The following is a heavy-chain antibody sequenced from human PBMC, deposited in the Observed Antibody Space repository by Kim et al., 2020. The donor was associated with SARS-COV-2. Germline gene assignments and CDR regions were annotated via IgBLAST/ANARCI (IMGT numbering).Heavy chain of an antibody. CDR2: IWYDGSNK. CDR1: GFTSSSYG. J-gene: IGHJ3*02. V-gene: IGHV3-33*01. Sequence: GGSLRLSCAASGFTSSSYGMHWVRQAPGKGLEWVAVIWYDGSNKYYADSVKGRFTISRDNSKNTLYLQMNSLRAEDTAVYYCARGNRQQWLVRAAFDIWGRETMVTVSS. CDR3: ARGNRQQWLVRAAFDI. D-gene: IGHD6-19*01.